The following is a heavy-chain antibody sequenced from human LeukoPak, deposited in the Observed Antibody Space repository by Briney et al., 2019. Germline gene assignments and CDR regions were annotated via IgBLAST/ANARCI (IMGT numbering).Heavy chain of an antibody. V-gene: IGHV3-9*01. Sequence: GGSLRLSCAASGFTFSSYAMHWVRQAPGKGLEWVSGISWNSGSIGYADSVKGRFTISRDNAKNSLYLQMNSLRAEDTALYYCAKDKRRNYYYGMDVWGQGTTVTVSS. CDR3: AKDKRRNYYYGMDV. CDR1: GFTFSSYA. CDR2: ISWNSGSI. J-gene: IGHJ6*02.